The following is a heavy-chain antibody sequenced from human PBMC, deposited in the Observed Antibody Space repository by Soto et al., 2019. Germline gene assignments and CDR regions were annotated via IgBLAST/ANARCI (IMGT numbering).Heavy chain of an antibody. D-gene: IGHD6-13*01. V-gene: IGHV3-7*01. CDR3: ARDLRQQLEKNYYYYYMDV. CDR1: GFTFSSYW. Sequence: GGSLRLSCAASGFTFSSYWMSWVRQAPGKGLEWVANIKQDGSEKYYVDSVKGRFTISRDNAKNSLYLQMNSLRAEDTAVYYCARDLRQQLEKNYYYYYMDVWGKGTTVTVSS. CDR2: IKQDGSEK. J-gene: IGHJ6*03.